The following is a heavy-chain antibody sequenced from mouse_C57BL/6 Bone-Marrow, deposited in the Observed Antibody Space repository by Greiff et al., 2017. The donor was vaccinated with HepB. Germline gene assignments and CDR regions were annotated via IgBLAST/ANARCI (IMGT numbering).Heavy chain of an antibody. J-gene: IGHJ3*01. CDR1: GYTFTSYG. D-gene: IGHD1-1*01. CDR2: IYPRSGNT. V-gene: IGHV1-81*01. Sequence: VKLVESGAELARPGASVKLSCKASGYTFTSYGISWVKQRTGQGLEWIGEIYPRSGNTYYNEKFKGKATLTADKSSSTAYMELRSLTSEDSAVYFCARCRYSSLGAYWGQGTPVTVSA. CDR3: ARCRYSSLGAY.